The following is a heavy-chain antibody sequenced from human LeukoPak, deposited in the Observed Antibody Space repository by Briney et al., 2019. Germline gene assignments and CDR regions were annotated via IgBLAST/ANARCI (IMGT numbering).Heavy chain of an antibody. CDR3: SRDLGGSYNDY. D-gene: IGHD1-26*01. J-gene: IGHJ4*02. V-gene: IGHV1-46*01. CDR2: INPSGATT. CDR1: GYTFTDYY. Sequence: ASVKVSCKASGYTFTDYYMNWVRQAPGQGLEWVGVINPSGATTTYAQKFQGRVTMTRDTSTSTVYMELSSLRIEDTAMYYCSRDLGGSYNDYWGQGTMVTVSS.